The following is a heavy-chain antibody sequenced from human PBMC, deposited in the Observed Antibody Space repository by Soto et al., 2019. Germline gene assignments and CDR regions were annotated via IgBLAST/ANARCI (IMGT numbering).Heavy chain of an antibody. Sequence: EVQLVESGGGMVQPGGSLKLSCAASGFIFGGASLHWVRQAPGKGLEWIGRVRGKADNYATAYVASVKGRFTISRDDSKNTAYLQMNRVTTDDTAMYYCTRLLSTVVTVGFDYWGHGTLVTVSS. J-gene: IGHJ4*01. D-gene: IGHD2-15*01. CDR1: GFIFGGAS. V-gene: IGHV3-73*02. CDR3: TRLLSTVVTVGFDY. CDR2: VRGKADNYAT.